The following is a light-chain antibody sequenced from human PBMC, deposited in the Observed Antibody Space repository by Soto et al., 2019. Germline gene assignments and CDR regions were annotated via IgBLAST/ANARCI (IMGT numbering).Light chain of an antibody. CDR2: EAS. J-gene: IGKJ1*01. CDR3: QQYNGNSRT. Sequence: DIQMTQSPSTLSASVGDRVTITCRASQSISSWLAWYQQKPGIAPKLLIYEASTLNSGVPSRFSGSGSGTEFTLTISSQQPDDFATYYCQQYNGNSRTFGQGTKVEIK. CDR1: QSISSW. V-gene: IGKV1-5*03.